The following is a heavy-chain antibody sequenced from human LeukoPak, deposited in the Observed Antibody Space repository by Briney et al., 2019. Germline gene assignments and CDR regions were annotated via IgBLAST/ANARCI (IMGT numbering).Heavy chain of an antibody. CDR1: GFTFSSYA. CDR3: ARSLSGGDEDAFDI. V-gene: IGHV3-30-3*01. Sequence: GGSLRLSCAASGFTFSSYAMHWVRQAPGKGLEWVAVISYDGSNKYYADSVKGRFTISRDNSKNTLYLQMNSLRAEDMAVYYCARSLSGGDEDAFDIWGQGTMVTVSS. D-gene: IGHD3-3*01. CDR2: ISYDGSNK. J-gene: IGHJ3*02.